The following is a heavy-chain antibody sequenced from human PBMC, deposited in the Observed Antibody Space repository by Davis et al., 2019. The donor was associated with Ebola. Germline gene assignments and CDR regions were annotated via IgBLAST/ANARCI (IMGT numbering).Heavy chain of an antibody. CDR2: IIPIFGTA. V-gene: IGHV1-69*13. J-gene: IGHJ6*04. CDR3: ARDRAEVAYGMDV. Sequence: AASVKVSCKASGGTFSSYAISWVRQAPGQGLEWMGGIIPIFGTANYAQKFQGRVTITADESTSTAYMELSSLRSEDTAVYYCARDRAEVAYGMDVWGKGTTVTVSS. CDR1: GGTFSSYA. D-gene: IGHD2-15*01.